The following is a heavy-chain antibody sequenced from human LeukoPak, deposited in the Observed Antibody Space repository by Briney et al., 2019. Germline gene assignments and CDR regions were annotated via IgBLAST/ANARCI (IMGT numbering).Heavy chain of an antibody. CDR3: AREDPQTTVPEGMDV. J-gene: IGHJ6*02. D-gene: IGHD4-17*01. CDR2: IYYSGTT. V-gene: IGHV4-59*01. Sequence: SETLSLTCTVSGGPISYYYWSWIRQSPGKGLEWIGYIYYSGTTNYNPSLKSRVTISVDTSKNQFSLQLRSVTAADTAVYYCAREDPQTTVPEGMDVWGQGTTVTVSS. CDR1: GGPISYYY.